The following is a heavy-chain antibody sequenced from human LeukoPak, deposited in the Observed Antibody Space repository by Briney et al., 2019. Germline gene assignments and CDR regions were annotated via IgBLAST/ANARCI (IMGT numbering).Heavy chain of an antibody. J-gene: IGHJ5*02. CDR1: GFTFSSYW. V-gene: IGHV3-15*01. CDR2: IKSKTDGGTT. D-gene: IGHD3-22*01. Sequence: GGSLRLSCAASGFTFSSYWMSWVRQAPGKGLEWVGRIKSKTDGGTTDYAAPVKGRFTISRDDSKNTLYLQMNSLKTEDTAVYYCTTSEGYYYDSSVPSAWGQGTLVTVSS. CDR3: TTSEGYYYDSSVPSA.